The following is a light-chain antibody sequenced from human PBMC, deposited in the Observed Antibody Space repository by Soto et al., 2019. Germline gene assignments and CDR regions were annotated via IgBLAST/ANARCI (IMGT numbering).Light chain of an antibody. CDR3: QQYNSYSLT. J-gene: IGKJ4*01. CDR2: DAS. V-gene: IGKV1-5*01. CDR1: QSISHY. Sequence: DVQMTQSPSTLSAFVGDRVTITCRASQSISHYLAWYQQKPGKAPKLLIYDASSLESGVPSRFGGSGSGTEFTLTISSLQPDDFATYYCQQYNSYSLTFGGGTKVEIK.